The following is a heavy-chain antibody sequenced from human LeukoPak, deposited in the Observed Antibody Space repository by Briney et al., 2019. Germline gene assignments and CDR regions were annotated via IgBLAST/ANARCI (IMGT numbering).Heavy chain of an antibody. CDR1: GFTFSSYW. CDR2: INTDGTTI. D-gene: IGHD1-26*01. Sequence: PGGSLRLSCAASGFTFSSYWMHWVRLAPGKGLVWVSRINTDGTTINYADSVKGRFTISRDNAENTVYLQMHSLGVEDTAVYYCARAGSYRFDYWGQGIMVTVSS. CDR3: ARAGSYRFDY. V-gene: IGHV3-74*01. J-gene: IGHJ4*02.